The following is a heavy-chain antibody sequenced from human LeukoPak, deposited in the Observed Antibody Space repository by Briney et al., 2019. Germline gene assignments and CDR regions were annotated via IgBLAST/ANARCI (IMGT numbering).Heavy chain of an antibody. CDR1: GFTFNSYA. CDR3: AREVLDVVEPATNTVDY. CDR2: ISGSGGST. Sequence: GGSLRLSCAASGFTFNSYAMNWVRQAPGKGLECISGSGGSTYYADSVKGRFTISRDNSKNTLYLQMNSLRTEDTAVYYCAREVLDVVEPATNTVDYWGQGTRVTVSS. J-gene: IGHJ4*02. V-gene: IGHV3-23*01. D-gene: IGHD2-2*01.